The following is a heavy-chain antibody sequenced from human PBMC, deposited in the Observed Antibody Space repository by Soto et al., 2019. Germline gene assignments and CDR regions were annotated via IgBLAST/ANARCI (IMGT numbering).Heavy chain of an antibody. J-gene: IGHJ6*02. Sequence: EVQLVESGGGLVQPGGSLRLSCAASGFTFSSYWMHWVRQAPGKGLVCVSRINDDGSLTTYADSVKGRFTISRDNAXXTLYLQMNSLGAEDTAVYYCAKSPLGSWYPYGMDVWGQGTTVIVSS. V-gene: IGHV3-74*01. CDR3: AKSPLGSWYPYGMDV. CDR1: GFTFSSYW. CDR2: INDDGSLT. D-gene: IGHD6-13*01.